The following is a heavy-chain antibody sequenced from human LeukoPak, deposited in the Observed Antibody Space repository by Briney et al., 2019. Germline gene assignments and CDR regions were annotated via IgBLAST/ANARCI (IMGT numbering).Heavy chain of an antibody. J-gene: IGHJ4*02. CDR2: IYSGGST. Sequence: PGGSLRLSCAASGFTFSDYYMSWIRQAPGKGLEWVSVIYSGGSTYYADSVKGRFTISRDNSKNTLYLQMNSLRAEDTAVYYCARQAYGGSYSLLDYWGQGTLVTVSS. D-gene: IGHD1-26*01. V-gene: IGHV3-66*04. CDR3: ARQAYGGSYSLLDY. CDR1: GFTFSDYY.